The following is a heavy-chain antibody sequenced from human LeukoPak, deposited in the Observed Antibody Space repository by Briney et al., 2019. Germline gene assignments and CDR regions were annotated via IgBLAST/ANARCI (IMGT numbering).Heavy chain of an antibody. Sequence: GASVKVSCKASGYPFIGYYLHWVRQAPGQGLEWMGWINPNSGSTHYEQKVQGRASMTRDTSSSTAYFELSRLRSDDTAVYYCARTEYSYGYYAFNIWGQGTRVIVSS. CDR1: GYPFIGYY. CDR3: ARTEYSYGYYAFNI. V-gene: IGHV1-2*02. D-gene: IGHD5-18*01. J-gene: IGHJ3*02. CDR2: INPNSGST.